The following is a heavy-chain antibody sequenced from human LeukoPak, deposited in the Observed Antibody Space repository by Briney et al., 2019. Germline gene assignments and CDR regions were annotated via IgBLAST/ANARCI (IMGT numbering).Heavy chain of an antibody. V-gene: IGHV3-30*04. CDR3: ARDRRVVVVAADQ. Sequence: GGSLRLSCAASGHTFSSYAMHWVRQAPGKGLEWVAVISNDGSNKYYADSVKGRFTISRDNSRNTLYLQMNSLRADDTSVYFCARDRRVVVVAADQWGQGTLVTVSS. J-gene: IGHJ5*02. CDR2: ISNDGSNK. D-gene: IGHD2-15*01. CDR1: GHTFSSYA.